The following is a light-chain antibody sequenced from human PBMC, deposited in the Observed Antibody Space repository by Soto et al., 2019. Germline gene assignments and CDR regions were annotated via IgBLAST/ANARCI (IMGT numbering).Light chain of an antibody. Sequence: QSALTQPGSVSGSPGQSITISCSGTPSDIGAYNYVSWYQHLPGKAPEVIIYDVTNRPSGVSSRFSGSKSGTTASLTISGLQAEDEANYYCGSYTITSTLMIFGGGTKLTVL. CDR3: GSYTITSTLMI. CDR1: PSDIGAYNY. J-gene: IGLJ2*01. CDR2: DVT. V-gene: IGLV2-14*03.